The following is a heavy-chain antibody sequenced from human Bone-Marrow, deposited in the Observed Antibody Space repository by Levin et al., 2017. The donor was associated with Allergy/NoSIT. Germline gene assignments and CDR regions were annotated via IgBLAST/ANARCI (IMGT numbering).Heavy chain of an antibody. Sequence: PSETLSLTCTVSGGSISSGGYYWSWIRQHPGKGLEWIGYIYYSGSTYYNPSLKSRVTISVDTSKNQFSLKLSSVTAADTAVYYGARGWGSYRKGWFDPWGQGTLVTVSS. CDR2: IYYSGST. D-gene: IGHD3-16*02. V-gene: IGHV4-31*03. CDR3: ARGWGSYRKGWFDP. J-gene: IGHJ5*02. CDR1: GGSISSGGYY.